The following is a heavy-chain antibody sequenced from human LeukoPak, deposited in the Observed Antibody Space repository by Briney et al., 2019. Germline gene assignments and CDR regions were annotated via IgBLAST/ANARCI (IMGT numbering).Heavy chain of an antibody. V-gene: IGHV4-59*01. Sequence: SETLSLTCTVSVGSISGYYWTWIRQPAGRGLEWIGYIHYSGSTNYNPSLKSRVTKSVDTSKSQFSLKLSSVTAADTAVYYCASRNKGAADVWGLGTTVIVSS. J-gene: IGHJ6*01. CDR2: IHYSGST. CDR3: ASRNKGAADV. CDR1: VGSISGYY. D-gene: IGHD1-14*01.